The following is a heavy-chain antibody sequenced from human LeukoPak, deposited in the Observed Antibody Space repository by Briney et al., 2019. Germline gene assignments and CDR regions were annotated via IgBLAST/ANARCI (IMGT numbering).Heavy chain of an antibody. Sequence: GGSLRLSCAASGFTFSSYATHWVRQAPGKGLEWVAVISYDGSNKYYADSVKGRFTISRDNSKNTLYLQMNGLRAEDTAVYYCARDPSSGSYPGSFDYWGQGTLVTVSS. CDR3: ARDPSSGSYPGSFDY. CDR2: ISYDGSNK. D-gene: IGHD1-26*01. V-gene: IGHV3-30-3*01. J-gene: IGHJ4*02. CDR1: GFTFSSYA.